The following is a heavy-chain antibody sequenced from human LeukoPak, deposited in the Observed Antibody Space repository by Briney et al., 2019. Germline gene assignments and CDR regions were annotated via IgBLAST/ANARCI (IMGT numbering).Heavy chain of an antibody. D-gene: IGHD3-22*01. CDR2: ISGSGGTT. J-gene: IGHJ4*02. Sequence: GGSLRLSCAASGLTFSSYWMSWVRQAPGKGLELVSGISGSGGTTYYADSVKGRFTISRDNSKNTLYLQLNSLRAEDTAIYYCAKDLTYYYDSTGYYFDYWGQGTLVTVSS. CDR3: AKDLTYYYDSTGYYFDY. CDR1: GLTFSSYW. V-gene: IGHV3-23*01.